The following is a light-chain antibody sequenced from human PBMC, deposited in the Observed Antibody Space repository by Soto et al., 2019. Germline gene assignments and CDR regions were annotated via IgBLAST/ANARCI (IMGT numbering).Light chain of an antibody. CDR1: PGEVTSDYY. V-gene: IGLV7-43*01. J-gene: IGLJ2*01. Sequence: QAVVTQEPSLTVSPGGTATLTGAPSPGEVTSDYYPNWLQQKPAQAPRALIFITGQKPSWTPARFSGSLLGGKAALTLSAVQPEDEADYYCLLYYGGAQVLFGGGTKLTVL. CDR3: LLYYGGAQVL. CDR2: ITG.